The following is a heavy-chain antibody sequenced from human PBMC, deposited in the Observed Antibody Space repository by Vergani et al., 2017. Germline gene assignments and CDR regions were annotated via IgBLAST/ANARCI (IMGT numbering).Heavy chain of an antibody. D-gene: IGHD3-3*01. CDR1: GFTFSSYG. CDR2: INSDGSST. J-gene: IGHJ4*02. CDR3: SRALDSWSGYYTPRGGSDY. Sequence: EVQLLESGGGLVQPGGSLRLSCAASGFTFSSYGMHWVRQAPGKGLVWVSRINSDGSSTSYAASVKGRFTISRDNAKNTLYLQMNSLRAEDTAVYYCSRALDSWSGYYTPRGGSDYWGQGTLVTVSS. V-gene: IGHV3-74*02.